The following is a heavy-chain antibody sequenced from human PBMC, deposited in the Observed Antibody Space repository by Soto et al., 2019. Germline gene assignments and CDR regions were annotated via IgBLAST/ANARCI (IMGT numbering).Heavy chain of an antibody. V-gene: IGHV2-5*02. Sequence: QITLKESGPTLVKPTQTLTLTCTFSGFSLTTSGVGVGWIRQPPGKALVWLALIYCDADKRYSPSLNSRLTITKNTSKKQVVPTMTHMDPADTATYFCAHRTTTVTCRFDPWGQGTLVTVSS. CDR3: AHRTTTVTCRFDP. CDR2: IYCDADK. J-gene: IGHJ5*02. CDR1: GFSLTTSGVG. D-gene: IGHD4-17*01.